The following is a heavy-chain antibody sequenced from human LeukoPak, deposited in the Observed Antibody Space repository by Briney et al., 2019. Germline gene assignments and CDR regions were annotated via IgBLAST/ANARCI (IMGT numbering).Heavy chain of an antibody. J-gene: IGHJ4*02. D-gene: IGHD3-22*01. CDR3: ASRVTYYYDSSGYY. V-gene: IGHV3-66*01. CDR2: IYSGGST. Sequence: GGSLRLSCAASGFTVSSNYMSWVRQAPGKGLEWVSVIYSGGSTYYADSVKGRFTISRDNSKSTLYLQMNSLRAEDTAVYYCASRVTYYYDSSGYYWGQGTLVTVSS. CDR1: GFTVSSNY.